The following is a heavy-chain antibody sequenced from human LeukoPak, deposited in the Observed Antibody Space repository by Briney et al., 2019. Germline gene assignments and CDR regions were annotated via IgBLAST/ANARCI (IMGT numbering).Heavy chain of an antibody. V-gene: IGHV4-59*01. CDR1: GGSIRSYH. J-gene: IGHJ5*01. CDR3: ARGSNWYDY. CDR2: IYYSGST. Sequence: SETLSLTCTVSGGSIRSYHWSWIRQPPGKGLEWIGDIYYSGSTNYNPSLKSRITLSVDTSKNQFSLKLTSVTAADTAVYYCARGSNWYDYWGQGTLVTVSS.